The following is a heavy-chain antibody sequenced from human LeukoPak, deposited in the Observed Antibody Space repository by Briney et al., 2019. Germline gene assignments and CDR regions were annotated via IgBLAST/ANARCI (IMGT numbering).Heavy chain of an antibody. CDR3: ARSDGNFDY. V-gene: IGHV1-69*05. CDR1: GYTFTSYG. D-gene: IGHD5-24*01. CDR2: IIPIFGTA. Sequence: GASVKVSCKASGYTFTSYGISWVRQAPGQGLEWMGGIIPIFGTANYAQKFQGRVTITTDESTSTAYMELSSLRSEDTAVYYCARSDGNFDYWGQGTLVTVSS. J-gene: IGHJ4*02.